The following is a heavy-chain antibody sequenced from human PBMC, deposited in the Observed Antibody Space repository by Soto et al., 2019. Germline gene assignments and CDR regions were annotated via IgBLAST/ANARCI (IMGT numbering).Heavy chain of an antibody. CDR1: GGSISSGDYY. V-gene: IGHV4-30-4*01. CDR3: ARSVGYYDPNHFDY. CDR2: IYYSGST. Sequence: PSETLSLTCTVSGGSISSGDYYWSWIRQPPGKGLEWIGYIYYSGSTYYNPSLKSRVTISVDTSKNQFSLKLSSVTAADTAVYYCARSVGYYDPNHFDYWGQGFLVIVSS. J-gene: IGHJ4*02. D-gene: IGHD3-22*01.